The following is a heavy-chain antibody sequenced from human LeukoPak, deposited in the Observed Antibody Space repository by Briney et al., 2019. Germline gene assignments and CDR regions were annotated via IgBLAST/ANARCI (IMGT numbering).Heavy chain of an antibody. CDR1: GFTFSSYW. V-gene: IGHV3-7*01. D-gene: IGHD2-15*01. J-gene: IGHJ6*03. CDR2: IKQDGSEK. Sequence: GGSLRLSCTASGFTFSSYWMSWVRQAPGKGLEWVANIKQDGSEKYYVDSVKGRFTISRDNAKNSLYLQMNSLRAEDTAVYYCARGDKVAGADYYYYMDVWGKGTTVIISS. CDR3: ARGDKVAGADYYYYMDV.